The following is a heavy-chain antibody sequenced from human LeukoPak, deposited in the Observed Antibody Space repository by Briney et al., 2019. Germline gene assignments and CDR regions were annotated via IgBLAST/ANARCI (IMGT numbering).Heavy chain of an antibody. Sequence: GGSLRLSCAASGFAFSTYGMHWVRQAPGKGLEWVAVISYDGSNEYYADSVKGRFTISRDNSKNTLYLQMSSLRAEDTAVYYCAKEFNRGLPDYWGQGTLVTVPS. D-gene: IGHD2-21*01. CDR1: GFAFSTYG. J-gene: IGHJ4*02. CDR2: ISYDGSNE. V-gene: IGHV3-30*18. CDR3: AKEFNRGLPDY.